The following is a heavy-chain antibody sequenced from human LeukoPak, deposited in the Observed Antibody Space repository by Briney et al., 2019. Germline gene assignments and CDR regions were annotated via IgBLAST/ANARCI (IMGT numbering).Heavy chain of an antibody. Sequence: PSETLSLTCTVSGASFTTYYWSWIRQPPGKGLEWIGYIFYTGNTNYNPSLKSRVSISIDTSKNQFSLKLTSVTAADTAVYYCASQTSVAGTLDYWGQGALVTVSS. CDR1: GASFTTYY. D-gene: IGHD6-19*01. V-gene: IGHV4-59*01. J-gene: IGHJ4*01. CDR3: ASQTSVAGTLDY. CDR2: IFYTGNT.